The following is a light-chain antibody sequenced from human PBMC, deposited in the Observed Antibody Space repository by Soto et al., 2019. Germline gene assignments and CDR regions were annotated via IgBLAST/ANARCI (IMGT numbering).Light chain of an antibody. J-gene: IGKJ2*01. V-gene: IGKV3-20*01. CDR3: HHNGDSRYT. CDR1: QSVDSRY. Sequence: ENVLTQSPGTLSLSPGDSATLSCRASQSVDSRYLAWYQHKPGQAPRLLIYGTSTRATGIPYRCSGSGSGTAFTLTINRLEHVEFDVYYCHHNGDSRYTFGQGTKLEI. CDR2: GTS.